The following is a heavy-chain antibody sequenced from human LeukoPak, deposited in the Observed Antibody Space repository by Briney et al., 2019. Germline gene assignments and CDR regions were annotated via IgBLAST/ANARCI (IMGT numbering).Heavy chain of an antibody. Sequence: PSETLSLTCAVYGGSFSGYYWSWIRQPPGKGLEWIGEINHSGSTNYNPSLKSRVTISVDTSKNQFSLKLSSVTAADTAVYYCARGPIDYDFWSGYNDYWGQGILVTVSS. CDR1: GGSFSGYY. J-gene: IGHJ4*02. V-gene: IGHV4-34*01. CDR3: ARGPIDYDFWSGYNDY. CDR2: INHSGST. D-gene: IGHD3-3*01.